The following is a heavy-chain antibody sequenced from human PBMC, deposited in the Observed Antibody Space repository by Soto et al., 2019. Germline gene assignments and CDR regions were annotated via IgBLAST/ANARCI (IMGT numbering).Heavy chain of an antibody. J-gene: IGHJ6*02. CDR1: AGTFSSYG. Sequence: QVQLVQSGAEVKKPGSSVKVSCKASAGTFSSYGISWVRQAPGQGLEWMGGIMPIFGTPNYAQKFQGRVTITADESTSTGYMELSSLTTEDTDVYYCARDLSCKSYYYDSSVPYVYGIDVWGQVHTVTVSS. D-gene: IGHD3-22*01. CDR2: IMPIFGTP. CDR3: ARDLSCKSYYYDSSVPYVYGIDV. V-gene: IGHV1-69*01.